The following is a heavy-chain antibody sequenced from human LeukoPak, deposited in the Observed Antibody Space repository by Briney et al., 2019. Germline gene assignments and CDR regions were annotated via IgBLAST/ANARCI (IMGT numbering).Heavy chain of an antibody. D-gene: IGHD3-9*01. Sequence: AGGSLRLSCAASGFIFRSYAMSWVRQAPGKGLEWVSAITGSGDTTYYADSVKGRFTISRDNSKNALYVEMNTLRAEDTAVYYCVKWGDYDILTGYYVPDFWGQGTLVTVSS. CDR1: GFIFRSYA. CDR2: ITGSGDTT. CDR3: VKWGDYDILTGYYVPDF. J-gene: IGHJ4*02. V-gene: IGHV3-23*01.